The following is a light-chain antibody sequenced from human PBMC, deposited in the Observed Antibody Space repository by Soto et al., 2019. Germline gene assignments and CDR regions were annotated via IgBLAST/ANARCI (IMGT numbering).Light chain of an antibody. CDR3: QQSHSTPIT. CDR1: QTIITY. V-gene: IGKV1-39*01. J-gene: IGKJ5*01. Sequence: DIQMTQSPSSLSASEGDRVTITCRASQTIITYLNWYQQKPGKAPKLLIYAASTLQSGVPSRFSGSGSGTDFTLTINSLQPEDFATYYCQQSHSTPITFGQGTRLEIK. CDR2: AAS.